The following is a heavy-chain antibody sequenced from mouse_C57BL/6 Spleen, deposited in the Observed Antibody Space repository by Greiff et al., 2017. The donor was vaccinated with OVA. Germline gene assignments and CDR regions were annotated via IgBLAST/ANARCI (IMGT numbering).Heavy chain of an antibody. CDR3: TRSYDSYYDFAY. D-gene: IGHD2-3*01. CDR1: GYTFTDYE. Sequence: VQVVQSGAELVRPGASVTLSCKASGYTFTDYEMHWVKQTPVHGLEWIGAIDPETGGTAYNQKFKGKAILTADKSSSTAYMQLRSLTSEDSAVYYCTRSYDSYYDFAYWGQGTMVTVSA. J-gene: IGHJ3*01. V-gene: IGHV1-15*01. CDR2: IDPETGGT.